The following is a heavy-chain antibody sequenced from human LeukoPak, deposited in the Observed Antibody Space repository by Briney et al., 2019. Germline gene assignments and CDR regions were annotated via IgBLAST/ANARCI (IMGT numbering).Heavy chain of an antibody. V-gene: IGHV1-2*02. Sequence: ASVKVSCKASGYTFTAYYIHWVRQAPGRGLEWMGWINPNSGGTNYAQRFQGRVTMTRDTSISTVYMELSRLRSDDTAVYYCASLYGDYVSSDYWGQGTLVTVSS. CDR1: GYTFTAYY. D-gene: IGHD4-17*01. J-gene: IGHJ4*02. CDR3: ASLYGDYVSSDY. CDR2: INPNSGGT.